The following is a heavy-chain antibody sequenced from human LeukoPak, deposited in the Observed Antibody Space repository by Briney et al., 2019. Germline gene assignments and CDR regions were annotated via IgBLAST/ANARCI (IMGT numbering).Heavy chain of an antibody. CDR3: ARVHGTERYYFDD. D-gene: IGHD3/OR15-3a*01. J-gene: IGHJ4*02. CDR1: GFTLSDYY. V-gene: IGHV3-72*01. Sequence: PGGSLRLSCAASGFTLSDYYMYWVRQAPGQGLEWVASTRKKAKGYTTEYAASVKGRFTISRDDSKNSVDLQMNSLRAEDTAVYYCARVHGTERYYFDDWGQGTQVTVSS. CDR2: TRKKAKGYTT.